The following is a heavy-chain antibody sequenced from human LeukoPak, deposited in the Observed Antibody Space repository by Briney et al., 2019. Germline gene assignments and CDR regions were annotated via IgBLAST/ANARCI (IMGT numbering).Heavy chain of an antibody. CDR1: GGSISSYY. D-gene: IGHD3-16*02. J-gene: IGHJ5*02. CDR3: ARDFGSRGYDYVWGSYRYDNWFDP. CDR2: IYYSGST. Sequence: SETLSLTCTVSGGSISSYYWSWIRQPPGKGLEWIGYIYYSGSTNYNPSLKSRVTISVDTSKNQFSLKLSSVTAADTAVYYCARDFGSRGYDYVWGSYRYDNWFDPWGQGTLVTVSS. V-gene: IGHV4-59*01.